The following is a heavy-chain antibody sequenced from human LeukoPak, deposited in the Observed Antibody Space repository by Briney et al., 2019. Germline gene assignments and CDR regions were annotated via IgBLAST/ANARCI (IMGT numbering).Heavy chain of an antibody. CDR1: GYTFTYYY. CDR2: INPSGGST. Sequence: ASVKVSCKASGYTFTYYYMHWVRQAPGQGLEWMGIINPSGGSTSYAQKFQGRVTMTRDTSTGTVYMELSSLRSEDTAVYYCARKAGGSYRLDYWGQGTLVTVSS. D-gene: IGHD1-26*01. V-gene: IGHV1-46*01. CDR3: ARKAGGSYRLDY. J-gene: IGHJ4*02.